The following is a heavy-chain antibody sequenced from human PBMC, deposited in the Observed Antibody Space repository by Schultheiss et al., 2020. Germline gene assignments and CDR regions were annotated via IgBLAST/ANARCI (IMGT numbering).Heavy chain of an antibody. D-gene: IGHD6-19*01. Sequence: SQTLSLTCAVYGESFSGYYWSWIRQPAGKGLEWIGRIYTSGSTNYSPSLKSRVTMSVDTSKNQFSLKLTSVTAADSAVYYCARITSGWYDEAWGQGTLVTVSS. V-gene: IGHV4-59*10. CDR2: IYTSGST. CDR3: ARITSGWYDEA. CDR1: GESFSGYY. J-gene: IGHJ5*02.